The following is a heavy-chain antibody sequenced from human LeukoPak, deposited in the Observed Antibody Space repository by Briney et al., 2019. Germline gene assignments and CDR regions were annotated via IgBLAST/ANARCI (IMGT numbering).Heavy chain of an antibody. CDR3: ARVLVRRFLEWFQFDP. CDR2: ITPIFGTA. CDR1: GGTFSSYA. Sequence: ASVKVSCKASGGTFSSYAISWVRQAPGQGLEWMGGITPIFGTANYAQKFQGRVTITTDESTSTAYMELSSLRSEDTAVYYCARVLVRRFLEWFQFDPWGQGTLVTVSS. V-gene: IGHV1-69*05. D-gene: IGHD3-3*01. J-gene: IGHJ5*02.